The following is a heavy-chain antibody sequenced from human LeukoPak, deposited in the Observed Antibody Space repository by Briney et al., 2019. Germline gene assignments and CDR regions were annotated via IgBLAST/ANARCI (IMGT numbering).Heavy chain of an antibody. CDR1: GGTFSSYA. Sequence: SVKVSCKASGGTFSSYAISWVRQAPGQGLEWMGRIIPILGIANYAQKFQGRVTITADKSTSTAYMELSSLRSEDAAVYYCARSADIVVVPAAPDDAFDIWGQGTMVTVSS. CDR3: ARSADIVVVPAAPDDAFDI. V-gene: IGHV1-69*04. CDR2: IIPILGIA. D-gene: IGHD2-2*01. J-gene: IGHJ3*02.